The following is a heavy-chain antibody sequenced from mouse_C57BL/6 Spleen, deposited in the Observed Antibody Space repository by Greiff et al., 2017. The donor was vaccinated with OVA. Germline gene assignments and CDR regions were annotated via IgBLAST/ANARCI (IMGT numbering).Heavy chain of an antibody. Sequence: VKLQESGPGLVQPSQSLSITCTVSGFSLTSYGVHWVRQSPGTGLEWLGVIWSGGSTDYNAAFISRLSISKDNSKSQVFFKMNSLQADDTAIYYCARAYYYGSSLYYYAMDYWGQGTSVTVSS. CDR2: IWSGGST. D-gene: IGHD1-1*01. CDR3: ARAYYYGSSLYYYAMDY. V-gene: IGHV2-2*01. CDR1: GFSLTSYG. J-gene: IGHJ4*01.